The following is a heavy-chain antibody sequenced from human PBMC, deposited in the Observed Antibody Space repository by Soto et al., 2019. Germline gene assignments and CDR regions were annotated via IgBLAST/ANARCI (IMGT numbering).Heavy chain of an antibody. Sequence: GASVKVSCKASGYTFTGYYMHWVRQAPGQGLEWMGWISPNSGGTNYAQKFQGWVTMTRDTSISTAYMELSRLRSDDTAVYYCARDTGPKLLTENWFDTWGQGTLVTVSS. D-gene: IGHD2-21*02. CDR1: GYTFTGYY. CDR3: ARDTGPKLLTENWFDT. J-gene: IGHJ5*02. CDR2: ISPNSGGT. V-gene: IGHV1-2*04.